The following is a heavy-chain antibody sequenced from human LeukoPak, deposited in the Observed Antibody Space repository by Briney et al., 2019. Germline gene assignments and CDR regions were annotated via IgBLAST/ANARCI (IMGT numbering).Heavy chain of an antibody. D-gene: IGHD5/OR15-5a*01. CDR1: GHAFNDIY. J-gene: IGHJ5*02. Sequence: ASVKVSCKASGHAFNDIYFNWVRQAPGQGLEWMGWINPNSGARIYSQKFQGRVTMDTSVSTVYMELSSLTSDDTAVYYCATSTSVTHTRDPWGQGTLVTVSS. CDR3: ATSTSVTHTRDP. CDR2: INPNSGAR. V-gene: IGHV1-2*02.